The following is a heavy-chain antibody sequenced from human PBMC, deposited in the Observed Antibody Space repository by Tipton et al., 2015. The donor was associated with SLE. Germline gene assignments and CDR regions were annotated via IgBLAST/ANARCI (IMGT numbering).Heavy chain of an antibody. V-gene: IGHV4-39*07. D-gene: IGHD6-13*01. J-gene: IGHJ4*02. CDR2: INHSGYT. Sequence: TLSLTCTVSGASIDSSGYSWGWIRQPPGKGLEWIGEINHSGYTNYNPSLKTRVIMSVDTAKSQFSLKLTSVTAADTAVYYCARGSMFYGSSGYHYWGQGTLVTVSS. CDR1: GASIDSSGYS. CDR3: ARGSMFYGSSGYHY.